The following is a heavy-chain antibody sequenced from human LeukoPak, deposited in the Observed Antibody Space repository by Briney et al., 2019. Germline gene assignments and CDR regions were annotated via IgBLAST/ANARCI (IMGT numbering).Heavy chain of an antibody. Sequence: GGPLRLSCPASGFTFNTYSMNWVRQAPGKGLEWVSYISSSSSTIKYADSVKGRFTISRDNAKNSLFLQMNSLRAEDTAVYYCARVYTSSWYDYWGQGTLVTVSS. V-gene: IGHV3-48*01. CDR1: GFTFNTYS. CDR2: ISSSSSTI. CDR3: ARVYTSSWYDY. D-gene: IGHD6-13*01. J-gene: IGHJ4*02.